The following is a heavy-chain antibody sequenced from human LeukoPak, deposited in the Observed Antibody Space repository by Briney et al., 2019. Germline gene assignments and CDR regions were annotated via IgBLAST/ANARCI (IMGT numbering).Heavy chain of an antibody. CDR1: GFTFDDYA. D-gene: IGHD2-2*01. J-gene: IGHJ3*02. CDR2: ISWNSGSI. V-gene: IGHV3-9*01. CDR3: AKEGYCSSTSCYVQNAFDI. Sequence: GRSLRLSCAASGFTFDDYAMHWVRQAPGKGLEWVSGISWNSGSIGYADSVKGRFTISRDNAKNSLYLQMNSLRAEDTALYYCAKEGYCSSTSCYVQNAFDIWGQGTMVTVSS.